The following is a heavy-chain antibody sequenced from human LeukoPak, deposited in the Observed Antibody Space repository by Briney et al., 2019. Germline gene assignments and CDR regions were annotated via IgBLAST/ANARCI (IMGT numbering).Heavy chain of an antibody. Sequence: ASVKVSCKASGYTFTGYYMHWVRQAPGQGLEWMGWINPNSGGTNYAQKFQGRVTMTRDTSISTAYMELSRLRSDDTAVYYCARDGYYDSSGYYNGLSGNWGQGTLVTVSS. CDR1: GYTFTGYY. J-gene: IGHJ4*02. CDR2: INPNSGGT. D-gene: IGHD3-22*01. CDR3: ARDGYYDSSGYYNGLSGN. V-gene: IGHV1-2*02.